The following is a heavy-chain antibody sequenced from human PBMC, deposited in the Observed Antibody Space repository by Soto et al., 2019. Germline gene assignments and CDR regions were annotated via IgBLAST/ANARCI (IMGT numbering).Heavy chain of an antibody. CDR3: ARGAVCSDGSCYYSDY. D-gene: IGHD2-15*01. Sequence: EVQLVESGGGLVKPGGSLRLSCAASGFTFSAYIMNWVRQAPGKGLEWVASISSSSIYIYYADSMKGRFTISRDNAKNSVYVQMNSLRAEDTAVYYCARGAVCSDGSCYYSDYWGQGTQVTVSP. J-gene: IGHJ4*02. V-gene: IGHV3-21*01. CDR1: GFTFSAYI. CDR2: ISSSSIYI.